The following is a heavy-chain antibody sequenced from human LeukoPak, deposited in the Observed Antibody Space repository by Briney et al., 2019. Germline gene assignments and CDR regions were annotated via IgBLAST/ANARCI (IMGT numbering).Heavy chain of an antibody. Sequence: SETLSLTCTVSGGSISSYYWSWIRQPPGKGLEWIGYIYYSGSTNYNPSLKSRVTISVDTSKNQFSLKLSSVTAADTAVYYCARDNSRLDPWGQGTLVTVSS. CDR2: IYYSGST. D-gene: IGHD6-13*01. J-gene: IGHJ5*02. V-gene: IGHV4-59*01. CDR1: GGSISSYY. CDR3: ARDNSRLDP.